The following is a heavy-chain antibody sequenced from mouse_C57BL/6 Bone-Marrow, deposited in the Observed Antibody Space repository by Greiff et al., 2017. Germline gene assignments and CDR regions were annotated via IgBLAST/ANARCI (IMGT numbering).Heavy chain of an antibody. V-gene: IGHV1-69*01. Sequence: QVQLQQSGAELVMPGASVKLSCKASGYTFTSYWMHWVKQRPGQGLEWIGEIDPSDSYTNYNQKFKGKSTLTVDKSSSTAYMQLSSLTSEDSAVYYCARDGLDYWGQGTTLTVSS. J-gene: IGHJ2*01. CDR3: ARDGLDY. CDR1: GYTFTSYW. D-gene: IGHD2-3*01. CDR2: IDPSDSYT.